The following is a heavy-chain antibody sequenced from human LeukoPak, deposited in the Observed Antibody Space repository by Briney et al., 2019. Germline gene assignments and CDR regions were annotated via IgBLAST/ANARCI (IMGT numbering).Heavy chain of an antibody. Sequence: GGSLRLSCAASGFTFSSYAIHWVRQAPGKGLEYVSTISSNGGNTYYANSVKGRFTISRDNSKNTLYLQMGSLRTEDMAVYYCARRAGVARTGLGLDYYYMDVWGKGTTVTVSS. D-gene: IGHD2-15*01. J-gene: IGHJ6*03. CDR1: GFTFSSYA. CDR3: ARRAGVARTGLGLDYYYMDV. CDR2: ISSNGGNT. V-gene: IGHV3-64*01.